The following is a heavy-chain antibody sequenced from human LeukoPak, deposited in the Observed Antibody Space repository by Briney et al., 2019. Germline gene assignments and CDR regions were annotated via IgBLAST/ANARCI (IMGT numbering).Heavy chain of an antibody. J-gene: IGHJ4*02. CDR3: ARVGTYGSGSYLSWLDY. CDR2: IYYSGST. CDR1: GGSISSSSYY. Sequence: SETLSLTCTVSGGSISSSSYYWGWIRQPPGKGLEWIGSIYYSGSTNYNPSLKSRVTISVDTSKNQFSLKPSSVTAADTAVYYCARVGTYGSGSYLSWLDYWGQGTLVTVSS. D-gene: IGHD3-10*01. V-gene: IGHV4-39*07.